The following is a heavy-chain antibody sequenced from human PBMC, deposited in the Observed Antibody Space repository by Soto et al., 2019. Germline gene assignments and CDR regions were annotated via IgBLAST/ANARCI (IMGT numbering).Heavy chain of an antibody. CDR3: ALGGYYFDY. D-gene: IGHD1-26*01. Sequence: SQTLSLTCGISGDSVSSNNPTWNWIRQSPSRGLEWLGRTYYRSKWFNDYAVSVKSRITINPDTSKNQFSLQLNSVTPEDTAVYYCALGGYYFDYWDQGTLVTVSS. CDR1: GDSVSSNNPT. J-gene: IGHJ4*02. V-gene: IGHV6-1*01. CDR2: TYYRSKWFN.